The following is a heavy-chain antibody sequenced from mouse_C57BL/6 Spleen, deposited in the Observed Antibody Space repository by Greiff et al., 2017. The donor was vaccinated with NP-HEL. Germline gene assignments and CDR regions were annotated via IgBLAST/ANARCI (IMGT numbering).Heavy chain of an antibody. CDR2: IHPYSGST. CDR3: GYYGYDGVFAY. Sequence: VQLQQPGAELVKPGASVKLSCKASGYTFTSYWMHWVKQRPGQGLEWIGMIHPYSGSTNYNEKFKSQATLTVDKSSSTAYMQLSNLTSEEYAVYYCGYYGYDGVFAYWGQGTLVTVSA. V-gene: IGHV1-64*01. J-gene: IGHJ3*01. CDR1: GYTFTSYW. D-gene: IGHD2-2*01.